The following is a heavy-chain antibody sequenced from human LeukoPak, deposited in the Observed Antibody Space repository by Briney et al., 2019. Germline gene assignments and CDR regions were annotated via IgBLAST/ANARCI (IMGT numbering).Heavy chain of an antibody. Sequence: SETLSLTCTVSGGSISSHYWTWIRQSPVKGLEWIGDISNSGSTSYNPSLKSRVTISIDTSKNQFSLKLGSVTAADTAVYYCGRDALVGYFSYYYMDVWGKGTTVTVSS. V-gene: IGHV4-59*11. J-gene: IGHJ6*03. D-gene: IGHD2-15*01. CDR3: GRDALVGYFSYYYMDV. CDR1: GGSISSHY. CDR2: ISNSGST.